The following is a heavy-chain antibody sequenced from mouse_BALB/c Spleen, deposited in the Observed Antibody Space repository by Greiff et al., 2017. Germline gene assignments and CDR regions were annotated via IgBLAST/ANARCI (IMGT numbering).Heavy chain of an antibody. Sequence: EVHLVESGGGLVQPGGSLKLSCAASGFTFSSYGMSWVRQTPDKRLELVATINSNGGSTYYPDSVKGRFTISRDNAKNTLYLQMSSLKSEDTAMYYCARDVPSYYHYAMDYWGQGTSVTVSS. CDR2: INSNGGST. D-gene: IGHD1-1*01. CDR1: GFTFSSYG. CDR3: ARDVPSYYHYAMDY. V-gene: IGHV5-6-3*01. J-gene: IGHJ4*01.